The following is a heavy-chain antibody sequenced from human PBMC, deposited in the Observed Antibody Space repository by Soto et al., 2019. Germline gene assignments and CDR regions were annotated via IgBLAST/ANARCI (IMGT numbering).Heavy chain of an antibody. CDR2: ISAYNGNT. CDR1: GYTFTSYV. V-gene: IGHV1-18*01. Sequence: QVQLVQSGAEVKKPGASVKVSCRASGYTFTSYVISWVRQAPAQGLEWMGWISAYNGNTNFAQKLQGRVTMTTDTAKSTAYMALRSLRADDKAVDYCAGGVGAVAGPYGMDVWGQGTTVTVSS. D-gene: IGHD6-19*01. J-gene: IGHJ6*01. CDR3: AGGVGAVAGPYGMDV.